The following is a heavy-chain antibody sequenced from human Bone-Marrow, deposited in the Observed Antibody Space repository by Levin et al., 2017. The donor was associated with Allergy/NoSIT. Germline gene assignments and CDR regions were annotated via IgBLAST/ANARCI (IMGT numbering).Heavy chain of an antibody. CDR2: IKSKVDGGTI. CDR3: ATNGFSSGWYDFDH. D-gene: IGHD6-19*01. V-gene: IGHV3-15*01. CDR1: GFTFSDAW. J-gene: IGHJ4*02. Sequence: GESLKISCAGAGFTFSDAWVSWVRQAPGKGLEWVGRIKSKVDGGTIDYAAPLKDRFTISRDDSKNTLYLQMNSLEPEDTAVYYCATNGFSSGWYDFDHWGQGTLVTVSS.